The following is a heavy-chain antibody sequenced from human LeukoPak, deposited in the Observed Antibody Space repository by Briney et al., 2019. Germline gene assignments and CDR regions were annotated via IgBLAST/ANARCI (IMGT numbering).Heavy chain of an antibody. CDR1: GGSFSDYY. J-gene: IGHJ4*02. CDR3: ARGEMYYYDSSGYFVFDY. V-gene: IGHV4-34*01. Sequence: SETLSLTCAVYGGSFSDYYWTWIRQPPEKGLEWIGEINHSGSTNYNPSLKSRVTISVDTSKNQLSLKLSSVTAADTAVYYCARGEMYYYDSSGYFVFDYWGQGTLVTVSS. CDR2: INHSGST. D-gene: IGHD3-22*01.